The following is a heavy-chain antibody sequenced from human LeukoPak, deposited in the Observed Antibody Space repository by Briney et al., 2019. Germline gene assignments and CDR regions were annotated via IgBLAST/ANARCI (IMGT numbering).Heavy chain of an antibody. Sequence: SETLSLTCAVYGGSFSGYYWSWIRQPPGKGLEWIGEINHSGSTNYNPSLKSRVTISVDTSKNQFSLKLSSVTAADTAIYYCAKALEGSSFDSWGQGTLVPVSS. CDR3: AKALEGSSFDS. J-gene: IGHJ4*02. CDR2: INHSGST. V-gene: IGHV4-34*01. CDR1: GGSFSGYY. D-gene: IGHD6-13*01.